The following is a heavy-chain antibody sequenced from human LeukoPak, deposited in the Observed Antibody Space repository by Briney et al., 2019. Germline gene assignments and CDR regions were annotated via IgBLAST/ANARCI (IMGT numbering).Heavy chain of an antibody. J-gene: IGHJ4*02. V-gene: IGHV4-39*01. CDR1: GGSINNVVYY. Sequence: PSETLSLTCSVSGGSINNVVYYWDWIRQPPGKALEWIGDIYQTGTTYYNPSFGSRVTISADTSNNQVSLKMNAVTAADTAVYYCARRRGSSSGGPFDYWGRGTLVIVSS. D-gene: IGHD6-25*01. CDR2: IYQTGTT. CDR3: ARRRGSSSGGPFDY.